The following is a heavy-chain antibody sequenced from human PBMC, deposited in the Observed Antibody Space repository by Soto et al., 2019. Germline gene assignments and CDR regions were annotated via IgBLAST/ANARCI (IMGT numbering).Heavy chain of an antibody. CDR3: VRHAFTMDRGPFDP. J-gene: IGHJ5*02. Sequence: GESLKISCKASGYTFSRYWIAWVRQMPGKGLDWMGIIYPGDFDTKDSPSLQGQVTISVDKSINTAYLQWRSLKASDTAIYYCVRHAFTMDRGPFDPWGQGTQVTVSS. CDR2: IYPGDFDT. CDR1: GYTFSRYW. D-gene: IGHD2-2*03. V-gene: IGHV5-51*01.